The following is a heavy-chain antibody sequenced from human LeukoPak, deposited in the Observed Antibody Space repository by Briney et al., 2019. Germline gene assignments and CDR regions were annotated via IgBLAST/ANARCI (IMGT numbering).Heavy chain of an antibody. CDR3: ARAGPPYYDILTGYYKTRWFDP. Sequence: SETLSLTCAVYGGSFSGYYWSWIRQPPGKGLEWIGEINHSGSTNYNPSLKSRATISVDTSKNQFSLKLSSVTAADTAVYYCARAGPPYYDILTGYYKTRWFDPWGQGTLVTVSS. CDR1: GGSFSGYY. CDR2: INHSGST. D-gene: IGHD3-9*01. V-gene: IGHV4-34*01. J-gene: IGHJ5*02.